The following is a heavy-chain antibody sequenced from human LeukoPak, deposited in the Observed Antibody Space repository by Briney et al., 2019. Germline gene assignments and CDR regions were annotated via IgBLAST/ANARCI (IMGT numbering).Heavy chain of an antibody. J-gene: IGHJ4*02. Sequence: PGRSLRLSCAASGFTFSDYGMHWVRHTPGKGLEWVALIWYDGSNKYYADSVKGRFTISRDNAKNSLYLQMNSLGAGDTAVYYCARDGWIAARFVDYWGQGTLVTVSS. CDR1: GFTFSDYG. D-gene: IGHD6-6*01. V-gene: IGHV3-33*01. CDR3: ARDGWIAARFVDY. CDR2: IWYDGSNK.